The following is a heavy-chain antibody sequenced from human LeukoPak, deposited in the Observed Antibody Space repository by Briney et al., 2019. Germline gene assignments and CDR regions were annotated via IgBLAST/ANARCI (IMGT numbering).Heavy chain of an antibody. CDR1: GFIFSSYA. V-gene: IGHV3-23*01. J-gene: IGHJ6*02. CDR2: ISGSGGRT. CDR3: ARDHNDILTGYYGALYYYYGMDV. D-gene: IGHD3-9*01. Sequence: GGSLRLSCAASGFIFSSYAMSWVRQAPGKGPEWVSAISGSGGRTYYADSVKGRFTISRDNSKNTLYLQMNSLRAEDTAVYYCARDHNDILTGYYGALYYYYGMDVWGQGTTVTVSS.